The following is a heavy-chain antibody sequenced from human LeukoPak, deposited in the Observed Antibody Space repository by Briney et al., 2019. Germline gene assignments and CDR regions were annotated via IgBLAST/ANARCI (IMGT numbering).Heavy chain of an antibody. Sequence: ASVKVSCKASGYTFTGYYMQWVRQAPGQGLEWMGWINPNSGGTNYAQKFQGRVTMTRDTSISTAYMELSRLRSDDTAVYYCARVLPNYDFWSGHYYYYYMDVWGKGTTVTVSS. J-gene: IGHJ6*03. D-gene: IGHD3-3*01. CDR1: GYTFTGYY. V-gene: IGHV1-2*02. CDR3: ARVLPNYDFWSGHYYYYYMDV. CDR2: INPNSGGT.